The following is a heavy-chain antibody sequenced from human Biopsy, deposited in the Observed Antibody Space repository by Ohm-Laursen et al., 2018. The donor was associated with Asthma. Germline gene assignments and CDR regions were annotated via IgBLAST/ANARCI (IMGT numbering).Heavy chain of an antibody. J-gene: IGHJ5*02. CDR1: GGSINIGDYY. CDR2: IYYSGST. D-gene: IGHD4-17*01. Sequence: SRTLSLTCIVSGGSINIGDYYWSWIRQHPVKGLEWIGYIYYSGSTYYNPSLKSRVSISLDTSKNQFSLSLTSVTAADTAVYYCARTTYGDDGFDPWGQGTLVTVSS. CDR3: ARTTYGDDGFDP. V-gene: IGHV4-31*03.